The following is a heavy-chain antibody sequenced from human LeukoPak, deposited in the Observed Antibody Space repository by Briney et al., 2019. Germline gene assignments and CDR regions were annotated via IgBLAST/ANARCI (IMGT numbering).Heavy chain of an antibody. CDR1: GFTVSSNY. CDR2: IYSGGST. CDR3: ARYESFYGSGRYY. V-gene: IGHV3-53*01. D-gene: IGHD3-10*01. J-gene: IGHJ4*02. Sequence: GGSLRLSCAASGFTVSSNYMSWVRQAPGKGLEWVSVIYSGGSTYYADSVKGRCTISRDNSKNTLYLQMNSLRAEATAVYYCARYESFYGSGRYYWGQGTLVTVSS.